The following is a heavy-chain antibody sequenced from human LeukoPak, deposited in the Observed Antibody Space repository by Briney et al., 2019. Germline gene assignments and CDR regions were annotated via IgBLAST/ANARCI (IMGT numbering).Heavy chain of an antibody. CDR3: ARDQRGYSGYEIDY. CDR1: GFTFSSYS. J-gene: IGHJ4*02. Sequence: GGSLRLSRAASGFTFSSYSMNWVRQAPGKGLEWVSSISSSSSYIYYADSVKGRFTISRDNAKNSLYLQMNSLRAEDTAVYYCARDQRGYSGYEIDYWGQGTLVTVSS. CDR2: ISSSSSYI. V-gene: IGHV3-21*01. D-gene: IGHD5-12*01.